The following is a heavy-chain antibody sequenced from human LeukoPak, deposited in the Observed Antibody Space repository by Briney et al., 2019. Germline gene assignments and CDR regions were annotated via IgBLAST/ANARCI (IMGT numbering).Heavy chain of an antibody. J-gene: IGHJ4*02. D-gene: IGHD3-10*01. V-gene: IGHV1-2*02. Sequence: ASVKVSCKASGYTFTGYYMHWVRQAPGQGLEWMGWINPNSGGTNYAQKFQGRVTITADESTSTAYMELSRLRSDDTAVYYCARDLNYYGSGSGFDYWGQGTLVTVSS. CDR3: ARDLNYYGSGSGFDY. CDR1: GYTFTGYY. CDR2: INPNSGGT.